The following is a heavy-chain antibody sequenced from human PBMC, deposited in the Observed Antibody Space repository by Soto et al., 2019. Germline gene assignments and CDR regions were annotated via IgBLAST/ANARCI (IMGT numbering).Heavy chain of an antibody. Sequence: SETLSLTCAVYGGSLSDYYWTWIRQPPGKXLEWIGEINHSGSTNYTPSLESRVTISIDTSKNRFSLKLSSVTAADTAVYYCARGSHRLHSYDSSGFYHYVDYWGQGALVTVSS. V-gene: IGHV4-34*01. D-gene: IGHD3-22*01. J-gene: IGHJ4*02. CDR1: GGSLSDYY. CDR3: ARGSHRLHSYDSSGFYHYVDY. CDR2: INHSGST.